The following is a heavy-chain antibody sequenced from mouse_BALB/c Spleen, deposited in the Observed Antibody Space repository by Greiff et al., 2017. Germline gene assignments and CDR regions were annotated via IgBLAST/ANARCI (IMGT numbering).Heavy chain of an antibody. CDR1: GYTFTDYA. CDR3: AKDYDGYIDY. Sequence: QVQLQQSGAELVRPGVSVKISCKGSGYTFTDYAMHWVKQSHAKSLEWIGVISTYYGDASYNQKFKGKATMTVDKSSSTAYMELARLTSEDSAIYYCAKDYDGYIDYWGQGTTLTVSS. J-gene: IGHJ2*01. D-gene: IGHD2-3*01. V-gene: IGHV1S137*01. CDR2: ISTYYGDA.